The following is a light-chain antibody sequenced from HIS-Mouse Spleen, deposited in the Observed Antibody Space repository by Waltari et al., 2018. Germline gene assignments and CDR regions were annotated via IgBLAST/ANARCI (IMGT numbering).Light chain of an antibody. Sequence: DIVMTQSPDSLAVSRGERATINCKSSPSVLYSSNNKNYLAWYQQKPGQPPKLLIYWASTRESGVPDRFSGSGSGTDFTLTISSLQAEDVAVYYCQQYYSTPHTFGGGTKVEIK. CDR3: QQYYSTPHT. V-gene: IGKV4-1*01. J-gene: IGKJ4*01. CDR1: PSVLYSSNNKNY. CDR2: WAS.